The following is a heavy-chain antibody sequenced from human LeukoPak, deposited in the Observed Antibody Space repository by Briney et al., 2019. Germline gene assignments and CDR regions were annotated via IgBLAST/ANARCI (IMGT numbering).Heavy chain of an antibody. V-gene: IGHV1-3*01. CDR3: AREASIEAAGNAFDI. CDR2: INAGNGYT. CDR1: GYTFSSYA. J-gene: IGHJ3*02. D-gene: IGHD6-13*01. Sequence: VASVKVSCKASGYTFSSYAMYWLRQAPGQRLDWMGWINAGNGYTKYSQNFQGRVTITRDTSASTAYMELSSLRSEDTAVYYCAREASIEAAGNAFDIWGQGTMVTVSS.